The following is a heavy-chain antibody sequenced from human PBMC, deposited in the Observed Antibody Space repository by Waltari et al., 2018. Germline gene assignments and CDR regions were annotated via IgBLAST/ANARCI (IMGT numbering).Heavy chain of an antibody. CDR1: GYSFTSYW. CDR3: ARLGAYCSCGSCYPGELDDAFDI. D-gene: IGHD2-15*01. J-gene: IGHJ3*02. Sequence: EVQLVQSGAEVKKPGESLKISCKGSGYSFTSYWIGWVRQMPGKGLEWMGIIYPGDSDTSYSPSFQGQGNISAGKSISTAYLQGSSLKASDTAMYYWARLGAYCSCGSCYPGELDDAFDIWGQGTMVTVSS. CDR2: IYPGDSDT. V-gene: IGHV5-51*03.